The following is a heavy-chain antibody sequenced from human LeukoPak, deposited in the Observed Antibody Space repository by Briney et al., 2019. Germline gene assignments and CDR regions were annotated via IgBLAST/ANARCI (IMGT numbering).Heavy chain of an antibody. CDR2: INHSGST. J-gene: IGHJ4*02. CDR3: ARHRGYYDSSGDGYYFDY. CDR1: GGSFSGYY. V-gene: IGHV4-34*01. Sequence: PSETLSLTCAVYGGSFSGYYWSWIRQPPGKGLEWIGEINHSGSTNYNASLKSRVTISVDTSKNKFSLKLRSVTAADTAVYYCARHRGYYDSSGDGYYFDYWGQGTLVTVSS. D-gene: IGHD3-22*01.